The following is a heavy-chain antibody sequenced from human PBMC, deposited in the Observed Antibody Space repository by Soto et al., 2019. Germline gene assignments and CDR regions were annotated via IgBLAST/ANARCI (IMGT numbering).Heavy chain of an antibody. Sequence: SETLSLTCAVYGGSFSGYYWSWIRQPPGKGLEWIGEINHSGSTNYNPSLKSRVTISVDTSKNQFSLKLSSVTAADTAVYYCASSMITFGGVIVPPLDYWGQGTLVTVSS. CDR2: INHSGST. J-gene: IGHJ4*02. CDR3: ASSMITFGGVIVPPLDY. V-gene: IGHV4-34*01. CDR1: GGSFSGYY. D-gene: IGHD3-16*02.